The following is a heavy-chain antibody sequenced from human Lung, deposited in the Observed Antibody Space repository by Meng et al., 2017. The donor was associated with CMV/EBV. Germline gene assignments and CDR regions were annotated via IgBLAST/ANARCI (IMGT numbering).Heavy chain of an antibody. Sequence: ASVXVSCKASGYTLTNYYIHWVRQAPGQGLEWMGIINPSDNTTIYAQKFQGRVTMTRDTSTSTVYMELSSLRSDDTALYYCARDLGYSSSWYFQYYFDCWGQGTLVTFSS. D-gene: IGHD6-13*01. V-gene: IGHV1-46*01. CDR1: GYTLTNYY. CDR2: INPSDNTT. CDR3: ARDLGYSSSWYFQYYFDC. J-gene: IGHJ4*02.